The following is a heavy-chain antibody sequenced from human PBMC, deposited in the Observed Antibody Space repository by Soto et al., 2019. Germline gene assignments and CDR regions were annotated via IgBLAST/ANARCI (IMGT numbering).Heavy chain of an antibody. D-gene: IGHD3-22*01. CDR2: ISSSSSYI. J-gene: IGHJ3*02. V-gene: IGHV3-21*01. CDR3: ARDRVAYYYDSSGYPSEAFDI. Sequence: NPGGSLRLSCAASGFTFSSYSMNWVRQAPGKGLEWVSSISSSSSYIYYADSVKGRFTISRDNAKDSLYLQMNSLRAEDTAVYYCARDRVAYYYDSSGYPSEAFDIWGQGTMVTVSS. CDR1: GFTFSSYS.